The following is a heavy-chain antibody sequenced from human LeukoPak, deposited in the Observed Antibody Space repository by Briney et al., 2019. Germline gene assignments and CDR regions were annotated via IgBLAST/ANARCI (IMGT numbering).Heavy chain of an antibody. V-gene: IGHV3-23*01. Sequence: PGGSLRLSCTASGFSFSTYAMNWVRQAPGKGLEWVSVIFGNGGGRGYADSVKGRFTISRDNSKSTLYLQMNSLRAEDTAVYYCAKDRTPDGRYEVDYWGRGTLVTVSS. D-gene: IGHD3-16*02. CDR2: IFGNGGGR. CDR1: GFSFSTYA. J-gene: IGHJ4*02. CDR3: AKDRTPDGRYEVDY.